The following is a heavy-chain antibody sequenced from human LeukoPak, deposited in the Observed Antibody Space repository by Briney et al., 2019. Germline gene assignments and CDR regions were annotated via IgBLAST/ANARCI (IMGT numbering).Heavy chain of an antibody. CDR3: ARGSEGSGNYYNPRYFDY. CDR2: IYYSGST. V-gene: IGHV4-39*07. J-gene: IGHJ4*02. CDR1: GGSISSSSYY. Sequence: SETLSLTCTVSGGSISSSSYYWGWLRQPPGKGLDWIGSIYYSGSTYYNPSLKSRVTISVDTSKNQFSLKLSSVTAADTAMYYCARGSEGSGNYYNPRYFDYWGQGTLVTVSP. D-gene: IGHD3-10*01.